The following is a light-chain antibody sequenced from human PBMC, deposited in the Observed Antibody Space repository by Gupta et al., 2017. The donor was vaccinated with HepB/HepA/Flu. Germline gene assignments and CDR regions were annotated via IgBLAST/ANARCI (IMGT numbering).Light chain of an antibody. J-gene: IGLJ2*01. CDR2: DVS. Sequence: SALPPPASVSGSPGQSITTSCTGTSTDVGRYKYVSWFQEHPGKAPKLMIYDVSKRPAGVADRFSASKSGNTASLTISGRQEEDEADYYCSADTSSNTRIFGGGTKLTVL. V-gene: IGLV2-14*01. CDR1: STDVGRYKY. CDR3: SADTSSNTRI.